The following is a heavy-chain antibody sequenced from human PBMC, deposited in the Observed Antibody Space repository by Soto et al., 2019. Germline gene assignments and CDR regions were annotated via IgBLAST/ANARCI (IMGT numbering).Heavy chain of an antibody. CDR3: AKGRVVLRFLECSSGGMDV. D-gene: IGHD3-3*01. Sequence: GGSLRLSCAASGFTFDDYAMHWVRQAPGKGLEWVSGISWNSGSIGYADSVKGRFTISRDNAKNSLYLQMNSLRAEDTALYYCAKGRVVLRFLECSSGGMDVWGQGTTVTVSS. J-gene: IGHJ6*02. CDR1: GFTFDDYA. CDR2: ISWNSGSI. V-gene: IGHV3-9*01.